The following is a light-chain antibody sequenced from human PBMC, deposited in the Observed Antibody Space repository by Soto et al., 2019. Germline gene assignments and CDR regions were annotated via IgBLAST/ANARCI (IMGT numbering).Light chain of an antibody. CDR2: DAS. V-gene: IGKV3-11*01. CDR1: QSVSSY. Sequence: EIVLTQSPATLSLSPGDRATLSCRASQSVSSYLAWYQQKPGQAPRLLIYDASNRATGIPARFSGSGSGTDFTLTISSLQPEDFATYYCQQLNSYPLTFGQGTRLEIK. CDR3: QQLNSYPLT. J-gene: IGKJ5*01.